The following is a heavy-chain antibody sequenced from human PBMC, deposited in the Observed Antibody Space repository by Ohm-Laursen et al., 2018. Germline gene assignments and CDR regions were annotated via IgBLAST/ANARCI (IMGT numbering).Heavy chain of an antibody. CDR2: INPNSGDT. J-gene: IGHJ6*02. CDR1: GYTFTGYY. Sequence: ASVKVSCKASGYTFTGYYIHWVRQAPGQGLEWMGWINPNSGDTNSAQDFQGRVTMTRDTSISTAYMELSRLRSDDTAVYYCARDERDSGMDVWGQGTSVTVSS. CDR3: ARDERDSGMDV. V-gene: IGHV1-2*02.